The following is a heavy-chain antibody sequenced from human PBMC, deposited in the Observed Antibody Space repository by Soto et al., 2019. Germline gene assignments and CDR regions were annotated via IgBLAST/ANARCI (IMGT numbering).Heavy chain of an antibody. CDR3: ARGPDYYDSSGYYRYYGMDV. Sequence: QVQLVQSGAEVKKPGASVKVSCKASGYTFTSYGISWLRQAPGQGLEWMGWISAYNGNTNYAQKLQGRVTMTTDTSTSTAYMELRSLRSDDTAVYYCARGPDYYDSSGYYRYYGMDVWGQGTTVTVSS. D-gene: IGHD3-22*01. V-gene: IGHV1-18*01. CDR2: ISAYNGNT. CDR1: GYTFTSYG. J-gene: IGHJ6*02.